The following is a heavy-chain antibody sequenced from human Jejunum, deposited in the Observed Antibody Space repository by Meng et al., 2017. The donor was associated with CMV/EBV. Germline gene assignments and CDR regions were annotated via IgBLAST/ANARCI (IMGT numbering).Heavy chain of an antibody. V-gene: IGHV3-23*01. CDR1: VSPFSGSA. Sequence: WVSSVSPFSGSAMAWVRQAPGQGLGWVSTISNTGGPTSYPDSVKGPSAISRDNSKNTLNLQMNSLRAEDTAVYYCAGGDYGGYYYWGQGTLVTVSS. CDR3: AGGDYGGYYY. CDR2: ISNTGGPT. D-gene: IGHD5-12*01. J-gene: IGHJ4*02.